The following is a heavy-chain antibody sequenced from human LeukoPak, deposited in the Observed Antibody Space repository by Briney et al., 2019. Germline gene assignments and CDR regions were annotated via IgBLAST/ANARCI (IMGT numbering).Heavy chain of an antibody. CDR1: GFIFSSYG. J-gene: IGHJ4*02. Sequence: GGSLRLSCAASGFIFSSYGMHWVRQAPGKGQEWVAVTWYDGSNKYYADAVKGRFTISRDNSKNTLYLQMNSLRAEDTAVYFCARDHGDYSGKDYWGQGTLVTVSS. D-gene: IGHD4-17*01. V-gene: IGHV3-33*01. CDR3: ARDHGDYSGKDY. CDR2: TWYDGSNK.